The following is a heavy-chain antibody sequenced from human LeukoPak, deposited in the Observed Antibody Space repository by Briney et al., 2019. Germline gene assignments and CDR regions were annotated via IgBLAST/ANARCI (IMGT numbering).Heavy chain of an antibody. CDR1: GFSFSTYS. CDR2: ISSTGNYI. CDR3: ARDLETKWLGY. Sequence: GGSLRLSCAASGFSFSTYSMNWVRQAPGKGLEWVSSISSTGNYIYYADSVQGRFTISRDTAKNSLYLQMNSLRAEDTAVYFCARDLETKWLGYWGQGTWVSVSS. V-gene: IGHV3-21*01. J-gene: IGHJ4*02. D-gene: IGHD6-19*01.